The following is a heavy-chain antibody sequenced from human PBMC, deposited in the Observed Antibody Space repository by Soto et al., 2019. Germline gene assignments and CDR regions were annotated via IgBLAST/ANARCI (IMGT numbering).Heavy chain of an antibody. J-gene: IGHJ4*02. Sequence: HVQLRESGPGLVNPSETLSLSCSVSGASLLSSYWSWVRQPAGKGLEWIGHIFSNGQTSYNPSLKSRLTMSIDPSKDLFSLNLSSVTAADTAVYYCAKGWDVKYFDEWGQGTLVTVSS. CDR2: IFSNGQT. CDR3: AKGWDVKYFDE. D-gene: IGHD6-19*01. V-gene: IGHV4-4*07. CDR1: GASLLSSY.